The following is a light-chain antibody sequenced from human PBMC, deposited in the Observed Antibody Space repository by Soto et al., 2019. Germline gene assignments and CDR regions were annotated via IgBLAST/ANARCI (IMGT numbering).Light chain of an antibody. V-gene: IGKV3-15*01. CDR3: QHYNDWRWT. CDR1: QSISSK. CDR2: AAS. J-gene: IGKJ1*01. Sequence: EIAMTQSPATLSVSPGEGATLSCRASQSISSKLAWYQQKPGQAPRLLIYAASTRATGVPARFSGSGSGTEFTLTVSSLQSEDLAVYYCQHYNDWRWTFGQGTKVEIK.